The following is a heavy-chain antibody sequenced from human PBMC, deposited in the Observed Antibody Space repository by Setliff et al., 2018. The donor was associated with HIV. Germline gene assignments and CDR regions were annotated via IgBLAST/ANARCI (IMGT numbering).Heavy chain of an antibody. V-gene: IGHV3-23*01. CDR2: ISSSGGRT. J-gene: IGHJ4*02. D-gene: IGHD3-10*02. CDR1: GFTFSNYV. CDR3: VKVSRGTVVRGVILVGYFDY. Sequence: GGSLRLSCAASGFTFSNYVKSWVRQTPGKGLEWVSVISSSGGRTYHADSVKGRFTISRDNSKNTLYLQMSSLRVEDTAVYYCVKVSRGTVVRGVILVGYFDYWGQGTLVTVSS.